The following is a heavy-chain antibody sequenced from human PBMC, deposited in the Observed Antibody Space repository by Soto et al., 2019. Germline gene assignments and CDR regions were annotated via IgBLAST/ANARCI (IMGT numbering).Heavy chain of an antibody. Sequence: QVQLVESGGGVVQPGRSLRLSCAASGFSFSGYGIHWVRRAPGKGLEWVAAIHYDGSNQYYADSVKGRFTISRDNSKNTVDLQMNSLRAEDTAVYYWAREEATANDYWGKGTLVTVSS. D-gene: IGHD5-18*01. CDR2: IHYDGSNQ. V-gene: IGHV3-33*01. J-gene: IGHJ4*02. CDR3: AREEATANDY. CDR1: GFSFSGYG.